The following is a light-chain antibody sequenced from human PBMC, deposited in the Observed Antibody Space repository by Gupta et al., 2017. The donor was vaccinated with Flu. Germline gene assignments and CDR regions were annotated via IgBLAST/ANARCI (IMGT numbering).Light chain of an antibody. J-gene: IGLJ3*02. CDR1: GGDVGDYNY. CDR3: CSYTSTRTVV. Sequence: SFTISCTGSGGDVGDYNYVSWYQQDPGKAPKLLIYEVTNRPSGVSNRFSGSKSGNTASLTISGLQAEDESDYYCCSYTSTRTVVFGGGTKLTVL. V-gene: IGLV2-14*01. CDR2: EVT.